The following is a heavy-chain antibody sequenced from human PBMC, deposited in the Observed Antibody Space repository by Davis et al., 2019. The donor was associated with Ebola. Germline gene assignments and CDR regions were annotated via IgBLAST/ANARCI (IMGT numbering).Heavy chain of an antibody. CDR1: GYTFTGYY. Sequence: AASVKVSCKASGYTFTGYYMHWVRQAPGQGLEWMGWISAYNGNTNYAQKLQGRVTMTTDTSTSTAYMELRSLRSDDTAVYYCAREVIVVVVAATRQPYYYYYGMDVWGKGTTVTVSS. CDR3: AREVIVVVVAATRQPYYYYYGMDV. D-gene: IGHD2-15*01. J-gene: IGHJ6*04. CDR2: ISAYNGNT. V-gene: IGHV1-18*04.